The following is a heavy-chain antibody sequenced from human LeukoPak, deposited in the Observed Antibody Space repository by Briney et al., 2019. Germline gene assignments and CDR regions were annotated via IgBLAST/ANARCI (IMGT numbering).Heavy chain of an antibody. Sequence: SETLSLTCTVSGGSIRSYYWLWIRQPAGKGLEWIGRIYTSGSTNYNPSLKSRVTMSVDTSKNQFSLKLSSVTAADTAVYYCARGSGRTKYSGLMYYFDYWGRGTLVTVSS. CDR1: GGSIRSYY. V-gene: IGHV4-4*07. CDR3: ARGSGRTKYSGLMYYFDY. J-gene: IGHJ4*02. CDR2: IYTSGST. D-gene: IGHD1-26*01.